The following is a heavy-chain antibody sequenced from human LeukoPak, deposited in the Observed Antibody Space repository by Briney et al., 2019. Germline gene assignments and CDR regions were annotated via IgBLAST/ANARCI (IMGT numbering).Heavy chain of an antibody. Sequence: PSETLSLNCAVYGGSFSGYYWSWIRQPPGKGLEWIGEINHSGSTNYNPSLKNRVTISVDTSKNQFSLKLSSVTAADTAVYYCARGGARYSDWSTRNWFDPWGQGTLVTVSS. CDR3: ARGGARYSDWSTRNWFDP. CDR1: GGSFSGYY. V-gene: IGHV4-34*01. CDR2: INHSGST. D-gene: IGHD3-9*01. J-gene: IGHJ5*02.